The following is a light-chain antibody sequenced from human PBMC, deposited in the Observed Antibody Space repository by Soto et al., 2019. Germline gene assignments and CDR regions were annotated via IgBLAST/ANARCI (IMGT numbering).Light chain of an antibody. Sequence: LTQPPSVSVAPGQTAIVTCDGNNIGSNSVHWYQQKPGRAPVLVVYADSDRPSGVPERFSGSNSGNTATLTISRVEAGDEADYYCQVWDSSTDDLYVFGPGTKVTVL. CDR2: ADS. V-gene: IGLV3-21*02. CDR3: QVWDSSTDDLYV. CDR1: NIGSNS. J-gene: IGLJ1*01.